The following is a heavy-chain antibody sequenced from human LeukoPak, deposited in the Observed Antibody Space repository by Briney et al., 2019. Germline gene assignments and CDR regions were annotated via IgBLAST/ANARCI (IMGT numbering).Heavy chain of an antibody. CDR2: IYPGYSDT. J-gene: IGHJ4*02. D-gene: IGHD5-12*01. V-gene: IGHV5-51*01. CDR3: ARQFSGYDSHCFDY. Sequence: GESLKISCKGSGYSFTSYWIGWVRQLPGKGLEGMGIIYPGYSDTRYSPSFQGQVTISADKPINTAYLQWSRLKGSDTAMYYWARQFSGYDSHCFDYWGQGTLVTVSS. CDR1: GYSFTSYW.